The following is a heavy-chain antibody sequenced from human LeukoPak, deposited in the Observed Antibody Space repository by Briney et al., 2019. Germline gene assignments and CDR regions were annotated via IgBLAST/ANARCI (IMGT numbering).Heavy chain of an antibody. CDR1: GDSVSSNIAA. Sequence: SQTLSLTCAISGDSVSSNIAAWNWIRQSPSRGLEWLGRTYYRSKWYNDYAVSVKSRITINPDTSKNQFSLQLNSVTPEDTAVYYCARERSYYDSSGYYFSYYYYYYMDVWGKGTTVTVSS. J-gene: IGHJ6*03. V-gene: IGHV6-1*01. CDR2: TYYRSKWYN. CDR3: ARERSYYDSSGYYFSYYYYYYMDV. D-gene: IGHD3-22*01.